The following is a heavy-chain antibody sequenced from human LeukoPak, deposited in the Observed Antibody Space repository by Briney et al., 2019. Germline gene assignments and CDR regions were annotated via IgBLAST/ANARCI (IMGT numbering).Heavy chain of an antibody. CDR2: IGWNSART. V-gene: IGHV3-9*01. CDR1: ESTFDHA. J-gene: IGHJ6*02. CDR3: GKDISAGGMDV. Sequence: GGSLRLSCTASESTFDHAMHWVRQTPGKGLEWVSGIGWNSARTGYADSVRGRFTISRDNAKNSLYLQMSSLRAEDTALYYCGKDISAGGMDVWGQGTKVTVSS. D-gene: IGHD3-10*01.